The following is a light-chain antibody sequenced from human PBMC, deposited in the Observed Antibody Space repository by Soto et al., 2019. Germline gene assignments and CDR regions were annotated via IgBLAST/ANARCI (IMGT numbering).Light chain of an antibody. Sequence: TQPGSVFWFPGQSFIFPWTGTSSIVGSYTLVSWYQQHPGKAPKLMIYEVSKRPSGVSNRFSGSKSGNTASLTISGLQAEDEADYYCCSYAGSSTFYGFGTGTKVTVL. CDR3: CSYAGSSTFYG. J-gene: IGLJ1*01. CDR1: SSIVGSYTL. CDR2: EVS. V-gene: IGLV2-23*02.